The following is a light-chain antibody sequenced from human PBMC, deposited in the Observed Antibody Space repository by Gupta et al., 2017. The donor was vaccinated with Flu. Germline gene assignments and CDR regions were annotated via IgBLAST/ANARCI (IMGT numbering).Light chain of an antibody. CDR2: GVS. V-gene: IGKV1-9*01. CDR1: KDISRH. CDR3: QQYERYPHT. J-gene: IGKJ4*01. Sequence: PSFASASGGGGTAMSSRGRKDISRHLAWYQQKTGEGPKLLIYGVSSWDTEVPARFSGSGSGTEFTLTISSLEPEDFGIYYCQQYERYPHTFGGGTKVEIK.